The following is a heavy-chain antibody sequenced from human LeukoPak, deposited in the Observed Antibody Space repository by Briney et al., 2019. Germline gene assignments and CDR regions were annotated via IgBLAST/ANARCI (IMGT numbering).Heavy chain of an antibody. D-gene: IGHD1-26*01. V-gene: IGHV4-59*01. Sequence: SETLSLTCTVSGGSISSYYWSWLRQPPGKGLEWIGYIYYSGSTNYNPSLKSRVTISVDTSKNQFSLKLSSVTAADTAVYYCASQQGELLEEEGFDYWGQGTLVTVSS. CDR1: GGSISSYY. CDR3: ASQQGELLEEEGFDY. CDR2: IYYSGST. J-gene: IGHJ4*02.